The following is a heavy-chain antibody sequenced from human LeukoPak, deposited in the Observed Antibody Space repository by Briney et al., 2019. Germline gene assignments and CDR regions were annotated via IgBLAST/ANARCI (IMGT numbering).Heavy chain of an antibody. J-gene: IGHJ4*02. CDR3: ARAPEIRTYFDY. Sequence: PGGSLRLSCAASGFTFSSYAMSWVRQAPGEGLEWVANIKQDGSEKYYVDSVKGRFTISRDNAKNSLYLQMNSLRAEDTAVYYCARAPEIRTYFDYWGQGTLVTVSS. CDR2: IKQDGSEK. CDR1: GFTFSSYA. V-gene: IGHV3-7*04. D-gene: IGHD1-14*01.